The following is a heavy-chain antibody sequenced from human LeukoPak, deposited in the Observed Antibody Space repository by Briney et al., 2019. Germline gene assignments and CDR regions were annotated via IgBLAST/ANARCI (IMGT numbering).Heavy chain of an antibody. CDR1: GFTFSSYA. CDR2: ISYDGSNK. CDR3: ARDLRVDSSGWYDSRDYYYYGMDV. D-gene: IGHD6-19*01. J-gene: IGHJ6*02. V-gene: IGHV3-30-3*01. Sequence: GGSLRLSCAVSGFTFSSYAMHWVRQAPGKGLEWVAVISYDGSNKYYADSVKGRFTISRDNSKNTLYLQMNSLRAEDTAVYYCARDLRVDSSGWYDSRDYYYYGMDVWGQGTTVTVSS.